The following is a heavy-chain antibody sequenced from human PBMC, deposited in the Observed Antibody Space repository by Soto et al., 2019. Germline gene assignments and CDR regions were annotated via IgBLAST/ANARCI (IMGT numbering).Heavy chain of an antibody. Sequence: QVQLVQSGAEVKKPGASVKVSCKASGYTFTGYYMHWVRQAPGQGLEWVAVISYDGSNKYYADSVKGRFTISRDNSKNTLYLQMNSLRAEDTAVYYCAKDQRGGYSYGCLDYWGQGTLVTVSS. CDR3: AKDQRGGYSYGCLDY. V-gene: IGHV3-30*16. CDR1: GYTFTGYY. D-gene: IGHD5-18*01. J-gene: IGHJ4*02. CDR2: ISYDGSNK.